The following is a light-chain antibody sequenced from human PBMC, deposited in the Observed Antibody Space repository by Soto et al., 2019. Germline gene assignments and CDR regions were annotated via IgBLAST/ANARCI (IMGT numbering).Light chain of an antibody. Sequence: QSVLTQAASVSGSPGQSITISCAGSSSDIGSYNLVSWYQQHPGKAPKLMIYEGSKRPSGVSTRFSGSKSGNTASLTISGLQAADEADYYCCSYAGSTTWVFGGGTQLTVL. CDR3: CSYAGSTTWV. V-gene: IGLV2-23*01. CDR1: SSDIGSYNL. J-gene: IGLJ3*02. CDR2: EGS.